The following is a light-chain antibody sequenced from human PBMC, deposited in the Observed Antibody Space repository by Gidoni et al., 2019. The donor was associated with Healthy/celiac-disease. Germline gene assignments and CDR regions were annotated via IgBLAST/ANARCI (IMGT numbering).Light chain of an antibody. J-gene: IGKJ2*01. CDR1: QSISSW. CDR2: KAS. V-gene: IGKV1-5*03. Sequence: DIQMTQSPSTLSASVGDRVTITCRAIQSISSWLAWYQQKPGKAPKLLIYKASSLESGVPSRFSGSGSGTEFTLTISSLQPDDFATYYCQQYNSYPPYTFGQGTKLEIK. CDR3: QQYNSYPPYT.